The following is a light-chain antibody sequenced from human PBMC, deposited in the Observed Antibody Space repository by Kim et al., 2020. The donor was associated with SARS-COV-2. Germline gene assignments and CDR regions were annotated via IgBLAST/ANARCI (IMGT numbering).Light chain of an antibody. CDR3: QSYDSSLSGWV. V-gene: IGLV1-40*01. Sequence: QSVLTQPPSVSGAPGQRVTISCTGSSSNIGATYHVHWYQQFPGTAPKLLIYNNSNRPSGVPDRFSGSQSGTSASLAITGLQAEDEADYYCQSYDSSLSGWVFGTGTKVTVL. CDR2: NNS. CDR1: SSNIGATYH. J-gene: IGLJ1*01.